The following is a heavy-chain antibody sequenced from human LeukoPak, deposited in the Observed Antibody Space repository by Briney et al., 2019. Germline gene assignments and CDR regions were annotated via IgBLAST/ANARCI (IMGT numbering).Heavy chain of an antibody. CDR1: GFTFSAYS. CDR2: ITSSSTYV. CDR3: ARDRRDLPCDY. Sequence: GGSLRLSCAAPGFTFSAYSMNWVRQAPGKGLEWVSGITSSSTYVYYADSVKGLFTISRDNAKNSLYLQMNSLRAEDTAVYYCARDRRDLPCDYWGQGTLVTVSS. V-gene: IGHV3-21*01. J-gene: IGHJ4*02.